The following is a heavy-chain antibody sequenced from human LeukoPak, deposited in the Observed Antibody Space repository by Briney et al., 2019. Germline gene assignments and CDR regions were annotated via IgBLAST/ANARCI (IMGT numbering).Heavy chain of an antibody. V-gene: IGHV4-59*12. D-gene: IGHD2-15*01. CDR1: GGSINNYY. CDR3: AREGRYCSGGSCLDY. J-gene: IGHJ4*02. CDR2: IYYRGTT. Sequence: SETLSLTCTVSGGSINNYYWTWIRQPPGKGLQWIGYIYYRGTTNYNPSLRSRVTMSVDTSKNQFSLNLSSVTAADTAIYYCAREGRYCSGGSCLDYWGQGTLVTVSS.